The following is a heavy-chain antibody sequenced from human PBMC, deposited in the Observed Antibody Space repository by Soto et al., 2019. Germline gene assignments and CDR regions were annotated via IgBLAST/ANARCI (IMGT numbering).Heavy chain of an antibody. CDR3: ASAGSAATGYNWFDP. Sequence: QVQLQESGPGLVKPSETLSLTCTVSGGSISRYYWSWIRQPPGKGLEWIGYIYYSGTSSYNPSLKSRVTISVDTSKDQFSLKLSSVIAADTAVYYCASAGSAATGYNWFDPWGQGTLVTVSS. CDR2: IYYSGTS. J-gene: IGHJ5*02. D-gene: IGHD6-13*01. V-gene: IGHV4-59*01. CDR1: GGSISRYY.